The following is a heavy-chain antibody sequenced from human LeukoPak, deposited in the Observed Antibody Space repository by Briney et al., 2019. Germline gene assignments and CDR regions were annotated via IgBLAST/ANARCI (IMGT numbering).Heavy chain of an antibody. CDR3: AKPRYSSGAGKPRQGFDY. CDR2: ISGSGGST. J-gene: IGHJ4*02. CDR1: GFTFSSYA. V-gene: IGHV3-23*01. Sequence: GGSLRLSCAASGFTFSSYAMSWVHQAPGKGLEWVSAISGSGGSTYYADSVKGRFTISRDNSKNTLYLQMNSLRAEDTAVYYCAKPRYSSGAGKPRQGFDYWGQGTLVTVSS. D-gene: IGHD6-19*01.